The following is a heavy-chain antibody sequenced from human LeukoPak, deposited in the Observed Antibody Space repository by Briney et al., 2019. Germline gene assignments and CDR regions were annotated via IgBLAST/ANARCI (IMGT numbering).Heavy chain of an antibody. CDR3: ARAPDYYDSRAAFDI. CDR2: IYYSGST. Sequence: PSETLSLTCTVSGGSISSSSYYWGWIRQPPGKGLEWIGSIYYSGSTYYNPSLKSRVTISVDTSKNQFSLKLSSVTAADTAVYYCARAPDYYDSRAAFDIWGQGTMVTVSS. CDR1: GGSISSSSYY. V-gene: IGHV4-39*07. D-gene: IGHD3-22*01. J-gene: IGHJ3*02.